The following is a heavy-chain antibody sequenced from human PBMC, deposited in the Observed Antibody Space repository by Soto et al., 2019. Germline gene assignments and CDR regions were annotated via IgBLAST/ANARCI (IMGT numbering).Heavy chain of an antibody. V-gene: IGHV1-18*01. J-gene: IGHJ5*02. CDR3: ARDHKNSGWLDWFDP. D-gene: IGHD6-19*01. CDR1: GYTFTSYG. CDR2: ISAYNGNT. Sequence: ASVKVSCKASGYTFTSYGISWVRQAPGQGLEWMGWISAYNGNTNYAQKLQGRVTMTTDTSTSTAYMELRSLRSDDTAVYYCARDHKNSGWLDWFDPWGQGTLVTVSS.